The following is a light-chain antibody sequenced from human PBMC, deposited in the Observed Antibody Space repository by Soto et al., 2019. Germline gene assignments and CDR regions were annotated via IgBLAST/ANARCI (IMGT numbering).Light chain of an antibody. Sequence: ESLLTQSPGTLSLSPGERATLSCRASQSVSSSYLAWYQQKPGQAPRLLIYGASSRATGIPDRLSGSGSGADFTLTISRLEPEDFAVYYCQQYGSSRTFGQGTKVDIK. J-gene: IGKJ1*01. CDR2: GAS. V-gene: IGKV3-20*01. CDR1: QSVSSSY. CDR3: QQYGSSRT.